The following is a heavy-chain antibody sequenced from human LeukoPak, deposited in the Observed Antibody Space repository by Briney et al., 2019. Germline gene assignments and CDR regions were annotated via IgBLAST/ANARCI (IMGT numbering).Heavy chain of an antibody. V-gene: IGHV3-9*01. D-gene: IGHD3-10*01. CDR3: AKDTRAVSVGSFDY. CDR2: ITWNSGTT. CDR1: GFTFDDFA. Sequence: PGRSLRLSCVASGFTFDDFAMHWVRQLPGKGLEWVSGITWNSGTTGYADSVKGRFTISRDNAKNSLYLQMNRLRAEDTAVYYCAKDTRAVSVGSFDYWGQGTLGTFSS. J-gene: IGHJ4*02.